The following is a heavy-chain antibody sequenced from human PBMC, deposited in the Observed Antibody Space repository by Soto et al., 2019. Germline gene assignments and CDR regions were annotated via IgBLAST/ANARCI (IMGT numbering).Heavy chain of an antibody. Sequence: EVQLVESGGGLIQPGGSLRLSCAASGFTVSSNYMSWVRQAPGKGLEWVSVIYSGGSTYYADSVKGRFTISRDNSKNTLYLQMNSLRAEYTAVYYCARDRGPTIVGATKALWGQGTLVTVSS. CDR1: GFTVSSNY. V-gene: IGHV3-53*01. CDR2: IYSGGST. J-gene: IGHJ4*02. CDR3: ARDRGPTIVGATKAL. D-gene: IGHD1-26*01.